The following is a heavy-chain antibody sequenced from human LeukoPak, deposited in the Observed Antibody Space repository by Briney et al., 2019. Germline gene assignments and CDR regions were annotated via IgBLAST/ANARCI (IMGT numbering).Heavy chain of an antibody. J-gene: IGHJ4*02. D-gene: IGHD6-13*01. CDR1: GFTFSSYA. CDR3: ARDNWGTLSSSWYYFDY. Sequence: GSLRLSCAASGFTFSSYAMSWIRQPPGKGLEWIGYIYYSGSTNYNPSLKSRVTISVGTSKNQFSLKLNSVTAADTAVYYCARDNWGTLSSSWYYFDYWGQGTLVTVSS. V-gene: IGHV4-59*12. CDR2: IYYSGST.